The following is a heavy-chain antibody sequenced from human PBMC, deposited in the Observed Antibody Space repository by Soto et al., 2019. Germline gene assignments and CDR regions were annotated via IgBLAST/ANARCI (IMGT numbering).Heavy chain of an antibody. Sequence: SVKASCKASGFTFSSSAIQWVRQARGQRLEWIGWIVVGSGNTNYTQKFQERVTITRDMSTSTAYMELSSLRSEDTAVYYCAADLGSGSYYYYYGMDVWGQATTVTVSS. CDR3: AADLGSGSYYYYYGMDV. CDR1: GFTFSSSA. V-gene: IGHV1-58*02. CDR2: IVVGSGNT. J-gene: IGHJ6*02. D-gene: IGHD1-26*01.